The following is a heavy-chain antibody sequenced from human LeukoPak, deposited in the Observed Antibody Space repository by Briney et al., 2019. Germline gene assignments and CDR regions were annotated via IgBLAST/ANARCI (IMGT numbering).Heavy chain of an antibody. V-gene: IGHV3-30-3*01. CDR3: ASGPSYVYYYDSSGYHQFDY. Sequence: GGSLRLSCAASGFTFSSYAMPWVRQAPGKGLEWVAVISYDGSNKYYADSVKGRFTISRDNSKNTLYLQMNSLRAEDTAVYYCASGPSYVYYYDSSGYHQFDYWGQGTLVTVSS. CDR1: GFTFSSYA. D-gene: IGHD3-22*01. J-gene: IGHJ4*02. CDR2: ISYDGSNK.